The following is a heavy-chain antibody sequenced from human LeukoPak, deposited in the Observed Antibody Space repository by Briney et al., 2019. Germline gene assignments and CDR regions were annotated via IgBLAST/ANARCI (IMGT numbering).Heavy chain of an antibody. CDR1: GGSFSGYY. CDR2: INHSGST. D-gene: IGHD6-19*01. CDR3: LKEGGGWYGGAFDI. Sequence: SETLSLTCAVYGGSFSGYYWSWIRQPPGKGLEWIGEINHSGSTNYNPSLKSRVTISVDTSKNQFSLQLNSVTPEDTAVYYCLKEGGGWYGGAFDIWGQGTMVTVSS. V-gene: IGHV4-34*01. J-gene: IGHJ3*02.